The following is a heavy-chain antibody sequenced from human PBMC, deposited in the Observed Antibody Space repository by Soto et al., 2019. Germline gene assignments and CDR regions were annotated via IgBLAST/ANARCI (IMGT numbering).Heavy chain of an antibody. Sequence: PGGSLRLSCAASGFAFSSYGMHWVRQSPGKGLEWVAVIWYDGSNKYYADSVKGRFTISRDNSKNTLYLQMKSLRAEDTAVYYCARDFGHEANTATVSWRQGTLMTVSS. J-gene: IGHJ4*02. CDR2: IWYDGSNK. CDR1: GFAFSSYG. D-gene: IGHD5-18*01. V-gene: IGHV3-33*01. CDR3: ARDFGHEANTATVS.